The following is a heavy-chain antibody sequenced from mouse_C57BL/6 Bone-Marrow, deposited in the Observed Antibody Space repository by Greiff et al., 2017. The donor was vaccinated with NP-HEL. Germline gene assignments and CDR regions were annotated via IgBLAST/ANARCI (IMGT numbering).Heavy chain of an antibody. V-gene: IGHV7-3*01. CDR1: GFTFPDYY. CDR2: IRNKANGYTT. CDR3: ARYKGGYYVDYAMDY. D-gene: IGHD2-3*01. Sequence: EVNVVESGGGLVQPGGSLSLSCAASGFTFPDYYMSWVRQPPGKALEWLGFIRNKANGYTTEYSASVKGRFTISRDNSQSILYLQMNALRAEDSATYYCARYKGGYYVDYAMDYWGQGTSVTVSS. J-gene: IGHJ4*01.